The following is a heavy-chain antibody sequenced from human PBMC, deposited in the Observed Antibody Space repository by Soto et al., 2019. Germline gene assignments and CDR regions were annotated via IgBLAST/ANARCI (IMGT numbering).Heavy chain of an antibody. D-gene: IGHD3-22*01. CDR1: GYSFAGDL. Sequence: GASLKISCKGAGYSFAGDLITWGRQKPGKGLEWMGRIDPSDSQTYYSPSFRGHVTISVTKSITTVFLQWSSLRASDTAMYYCARQIYDSDTGPNFQYYFDSWGQGTPVTVSS. CDR2: IDPSDSQT. V-gene: IGHV5-10-1*01. CDR3: ARQIYDSDTGPNFQYYFDS. J-gene: IGHJ4*02.